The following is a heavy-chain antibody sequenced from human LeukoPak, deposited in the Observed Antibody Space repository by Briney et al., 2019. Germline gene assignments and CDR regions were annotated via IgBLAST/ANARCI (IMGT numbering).Heavy chain of an antibody. Sequence: SVKVSCKASGFTFTSSAMQWVRQARGQRLEWIGWIVVGSGNTNYAQKFQERVTTTRDMSTSTAYMELSSLRPEDTAVYYCAAGSHRSSWYLDAFDIWGQGTMVTPSS. V-gene: IGHV1-58*02. CDR2: IVVGSGNT. J-gene: IGHJ3*02. D-gene: IGHD6-13*01. CDR1: GFTFTSSA. CDR3: AAGSHRSSWYLDAFDI.